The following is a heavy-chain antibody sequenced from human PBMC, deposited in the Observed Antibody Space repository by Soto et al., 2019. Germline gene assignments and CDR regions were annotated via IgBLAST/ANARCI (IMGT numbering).Heavy chain of an antibody. J-gene: IGHJ4*02. V-gene: IGHV1-69*13. Sequence: SVKVSCKASGGTFSIYAISWVRQAPGQGLEWMGGIIPIFGTANYAQKFQGRVTITADESTSTAYMELSSLRSEDTAVYYCARAIQLWYYFDYWGQGTLVTVSS. CDR2: IIPIFGTA. CDR1: GGTFSIYA. D-gene: IGHD5-18*01. CDR3: ARAIQLWYYFDY.